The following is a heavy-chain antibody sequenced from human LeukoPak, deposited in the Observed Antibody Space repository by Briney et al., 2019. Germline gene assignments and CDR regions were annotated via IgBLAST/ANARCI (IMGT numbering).Heavy chain of an antibody. CDR3: ARFAYHTDSFPGHY. CDR2: IYPGDSDT. Sequence: GASLKISCKGSGYSFTNYWIGWVRQMPGKGLEWMGIIYPGDSDTRYSPSFQGQISISADKSISTAYLQWSSLRASDTAMYYCARFAYHTDSFPGHYWGQGGLVIVSS. J-gene: IGHJ4*02. D-gene: IGHD2-21*01. V-gene: IGHV5-51*01. CDR1: GYSFTNYW.